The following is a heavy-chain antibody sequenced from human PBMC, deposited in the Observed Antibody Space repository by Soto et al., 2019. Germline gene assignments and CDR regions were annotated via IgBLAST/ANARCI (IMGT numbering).Heavy chain of an antibody. CDR1: GGTFSSYA. Sequence: QVQLVQSGAEVKKPGSSVKVSCKASGGTFSSYAISWVRQAPGQGLEWMGGIIPIFGTANYAQKFQGRVTITADESTRTAYMELSSLRSEDTAVYYCARDPRGIVGATLYYFDYWGQGTLVTVSS. D-gene: IGHD1-26*01. CDR2: IIPIFGTA. J-gene: IGHJ4*02. CDR3: ARDPRGIVGATLYYFDY. V-gene: IGHV1-69*12.